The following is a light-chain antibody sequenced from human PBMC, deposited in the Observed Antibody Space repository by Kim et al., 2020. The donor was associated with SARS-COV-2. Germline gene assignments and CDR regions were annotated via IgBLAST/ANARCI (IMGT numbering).Light chain of an antibody. V-gene: IGLV3-1*01. CDR2: QDT. CDR3: QVWDSTTTI. Sequence: SYELTQPPSVSVSPGQTATITCSGDRLGEKYVCWYQQKPGQSPEVVLYQDTKRPSEIPDRFSSSNSGNTATLTISRTQAMDEADYYCQVWDSTTTIFGGGTQLTVL. J-gene: IGLJ2*01. CDR1: RLGEKY.